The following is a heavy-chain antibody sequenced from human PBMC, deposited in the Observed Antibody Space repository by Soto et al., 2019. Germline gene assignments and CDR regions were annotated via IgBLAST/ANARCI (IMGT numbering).Heavy chain of an antibody. CDR2: IYWNDDK. CDR3: AHSKSYDFWSGDDIYYFDY. CDR1: GFSLSTSGVG. Sequence: QITLMESGPTLVKPTQTLTLTCTFTGFSLSTSGVGVGWIRQPLGKALEWLGFIYWNDDKRYRPSLKSKLTITKHTSENQVVLTMTNMDTVDTSTNYCAHSKSYDFWSGDDIYYFDYWGQGTLFTVSS. J-gene: IGHJ4*02. V-gene: IGHV2-5*01. D-gene: IGHD3-3*01.